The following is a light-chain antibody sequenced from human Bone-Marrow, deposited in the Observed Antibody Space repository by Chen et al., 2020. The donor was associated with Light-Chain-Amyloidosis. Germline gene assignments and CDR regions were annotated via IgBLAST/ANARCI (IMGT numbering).Light chain of an antibody. CDR2: DVS. J-gene: IGLJ3*02. CDR3: CSYAGSSTFRV. V-gene: IGLV2-23*02. Sequence: QSALTQPASVSGSPGQSITIPCTGTSSDVGGYNYVSWYQQHPGKAPKLMIFDVSNRPSGVSSRFSGSKAGNTASLTISGLQAEDEADYYCCSYAGSSTFRVFGGGTKLTVL. CDR1: SSDVGGYNY.